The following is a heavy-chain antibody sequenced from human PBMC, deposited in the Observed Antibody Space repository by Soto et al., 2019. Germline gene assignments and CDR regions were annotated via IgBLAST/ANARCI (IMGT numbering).Heavy chain of an antibody. V-gene: IGHV4-61*01. D-gene: IGHD3-10*01. CDR1: GGSVSSGSYY. CDR2: IYYSGST. CDR3: ARRRSGPTFFDY. J-gene: IGHJ4*02. Sequence: SETLSLTCTVSGGSVSSGSYYWSWIRQPPGKGLEWIGFIYYSGSTNYNPSLKSRVTISVDTSKNQFSLKLSSVTAADTAVYYCARRRSGPTFFDYWGQGTLVTVSS.